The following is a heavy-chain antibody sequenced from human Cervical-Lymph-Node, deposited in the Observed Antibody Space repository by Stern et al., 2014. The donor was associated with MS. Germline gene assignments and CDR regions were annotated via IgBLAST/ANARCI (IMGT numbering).Heavy chain of an antibody. V-gene: IGHV3-30*01. Sequence: VQLVESGGGVVKPGRSLRLSCAASGFTFSSYAMHWVRQAPGKGLEWVAVISYDGSTKYDADSVKGRFTISRDNSKNTLYLQMNSLRAEDTAVYYCARDPLPRAYCGGDCYSAGWFDPWGQGTLVTVSS. CDR2: ISYDGSTK. CDR3: ARDPLPRAYCGGDCYSAGWFDP. D-gene: IGHD2-21*02. J-gene: IGHJ5*02. CDR1: GFTFSSYA.